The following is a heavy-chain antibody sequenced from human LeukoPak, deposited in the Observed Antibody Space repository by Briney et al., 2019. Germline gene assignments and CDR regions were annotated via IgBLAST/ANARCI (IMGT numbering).Heavy chain of an antibody. V-gene: IGHV4-59*12. CDR3: AMGLAAAGTWVLGY. J-gene: IGHJ4*02. Sequence: SETLSLTCTVSGGSISSYYWSWIRQPPGKGLEWIGYIYYSGSTNYNPSLKSRVTMSVDTSKNQFSLKLSSVTAADTAVYYCAMGLAAAGTWVLGYWGQGTLVTVSS. D-gene: IGHD6-13*01. CDR2: IYYSGST. CDR1: GGSISSYY.